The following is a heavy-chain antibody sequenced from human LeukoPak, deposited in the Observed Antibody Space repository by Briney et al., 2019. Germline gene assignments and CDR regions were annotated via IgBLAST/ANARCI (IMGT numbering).Heavy chain of an antibody. D-gene: IGHD3-10*01. CDR1: GGSISSYY. J-gene: IGHJ5*02. CDR3: ARSTMVRGLNWFDP. Sequence: PSETLSLTCSVSGGSISSYYWSWIRQPVGKGLEWIGRFYTSGSTNYNPSLKSRVTMSVDTSKNQFSLKLSSVTAADTAVYYRARSTMVRGLNWFDPWGQGTLVTVSS. V-gene: IGHV4-4*07. CDR2: FYTSGST.